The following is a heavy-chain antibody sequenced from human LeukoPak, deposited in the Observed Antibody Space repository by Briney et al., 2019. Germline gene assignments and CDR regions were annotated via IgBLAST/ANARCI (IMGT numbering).Heavy chain of an antibody. J-gene: IGHJ4*02. Sequence: SETLSLTCTVSGGSISSYYWSWIRQPPGKGLEWIGYIYYSGSTNYNPSLMSRVTISVDTSKNQFSLKLSSVTAADTAVYYCARLRGYSYGSFDYWGQGTLVTVSS. CDR3: ARLRGYSYGSFDY. CDR2: IYYSGST. V-gene: IGHV4-59*01. CDR1: GGSISSYY. D-gene: IGHD5-18*01.